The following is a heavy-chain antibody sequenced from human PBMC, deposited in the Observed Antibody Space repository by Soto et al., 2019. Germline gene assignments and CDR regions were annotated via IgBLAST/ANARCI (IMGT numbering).Heavy chain of an antibody. CDR1: GDSIRSTYY. CDR2: IYFNGNA. CDR3: TRRIFAHWYFDL. V-gene: IGHV4-39*01. J-gene: IGHJ2*01. Sequence: QLQLQESGPGLVKPSETLSLTCVVSGDSIRSTYYWGWICQPPGKGLEWIGSIYFNGNAYYNPSLESRVTMSVDTSMIQFSLNLSSVTAADTAVYYCTRRIFAHWYFDLWGRGTLVTVSS. D-gene: IGHD3-3*01.